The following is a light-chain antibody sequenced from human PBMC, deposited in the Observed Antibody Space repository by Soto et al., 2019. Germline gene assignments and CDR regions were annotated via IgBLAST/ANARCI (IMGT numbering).Light chain of an antibody. CDR1: SSNIGADYD. CDR2: GNK. CDR3: QSFDTRLNTVV. J-gene: IGLJ2*01. V-gene: IGLV1-40*01. Sequence: QSVVTQPPSVSGAPGQRVTICCTGSSSNIGADYDVHWYQHFPGRAPKLLIYGNKNRPSGVPDRFSGTKSGTSASLDITGLQAEDEADYYCQSFDTRLNTVVFGGGTKVTVL.